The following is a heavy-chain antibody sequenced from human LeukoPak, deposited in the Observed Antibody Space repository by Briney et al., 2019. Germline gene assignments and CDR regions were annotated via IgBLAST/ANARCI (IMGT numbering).Heavy chain of an antibody. CDR3: AKDDGDGGHFDY. Sequence: GRSLRLSCAASGFTFSSYGMHWVRHAPGKGLEWVAVISYDVINKYYADSVEGRFTISRDNSKNTLYLQMNSLRPEDTAVYYCAKDDGDGGHFDYWGQGTLVTVSS. CDR2: ISYDVINK. J-gene: IGHJ4*02. V-gene: IGHV3-30*18. D-gene: IGHD4-23*01. CDR1: GFTFSSYG.